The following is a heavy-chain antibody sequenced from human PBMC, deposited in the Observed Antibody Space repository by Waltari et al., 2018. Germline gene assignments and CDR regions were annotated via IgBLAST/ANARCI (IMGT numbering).Heavy chain of an antibody. D-gene: IGHD3-3*01. V-gene: IGHV3-23*01. CDR3: AKDRGGFWSGYSGPLGRIKKYYFDY. CDR2: ISGSGGST. J-gene: IGHJ4*02. CDR1: GFTFSSYA. Sequence: EVQLLESGGGLVQPGGSLRLSCAASGFTFSSYAMSWVRQAPGQGLEWVSAISGSGGSTYYADSVKGRFTISRDNSKNTLYLQMNSLRAEDTAVYYCAKDRGGFWSGYSGPLGRIKKYYFDYWGQGTLVTVSS.